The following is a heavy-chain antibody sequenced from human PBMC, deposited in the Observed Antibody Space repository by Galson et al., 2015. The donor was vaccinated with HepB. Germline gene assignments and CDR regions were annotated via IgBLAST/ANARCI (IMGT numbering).Heavy chain of an antibody. CDR2: IWYDGSNK. V-gene: IGHV3-33*08. CDR3: ARGHEYSSSWPYYYGMDV. CDR1: GFTFSSYG. Sequence: SLRLSCAASGFTFSSYGMHWVRQAPGKGLEWVAVIWYDGSNKYYADSVKGRFTVSRDNSKNTLYLQMNSLRAEDTAVYYCARGHEYSSSWPYYYGMDVWGQGTTVTVSS. J-gene: IGHJ6*02. D-gene: IGHD6-13*01.